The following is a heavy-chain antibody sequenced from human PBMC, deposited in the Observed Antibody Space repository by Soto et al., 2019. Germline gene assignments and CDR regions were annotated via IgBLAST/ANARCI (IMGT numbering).Heavy chain of an antibody. D-gene: IGHD3-22*01. CDR2: ISGRGDDT. CDR1: GFTFSSYA. Sequence: GGSLRLSCAASGFTFSSYAMSWVRQAPGKGLEWVSTISGRGDDTYYTDSVKGRFTISRDNSKNTLYVHMNSLRAEDTAVYYCARAQPTYSSSYFDYWGQGTLVTVAS. CDR3: ARAQPTYSSSYFDY. J-gene: IGHJ4*02. V-gene: IGHV3-23*01.